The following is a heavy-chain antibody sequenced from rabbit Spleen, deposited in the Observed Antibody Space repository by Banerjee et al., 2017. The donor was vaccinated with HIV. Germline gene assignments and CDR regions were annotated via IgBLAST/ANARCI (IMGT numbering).Heavy chain of an antibody. J-gene: IGHJ6*01. CDR3: AWDTGSSFSGYGMDR. CDR2: IAGSSSGFA. Sequence: QSLEESGGDLVKPGASLTLTCTASGFSFSSSDYMCWVRQAPGKGLEWISCIAGSSSGFAYSATWAKGRFACSKTSSTTVTLQMTSLTVADPATYFCAWDTGSSFSGYGMDRGGPGPLVPVS. D-gene: IGHD8-1*01. V-gene: IGHV1S40*01. CDR1: GFSFSSSDY.